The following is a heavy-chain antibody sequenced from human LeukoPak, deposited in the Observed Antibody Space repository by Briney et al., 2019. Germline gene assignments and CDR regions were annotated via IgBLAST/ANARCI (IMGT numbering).Heavy chain of an antibody. CDR3: ARDPRASGSLDY. V-gene: IGHV3-9*01. CDR2: ISWNSGSI. J-gene: IGHJ4*02. CDR1: GFTFDDYA. Sequence: GGSLRLSCAASGFTFDDYAMHWVRQAPGKGLEWVSGISWNSGSIGYADSVKGRFTISRDNSKNTLYLQMNSLRAEDTAVYYCARDPRASGSLDYWGQGTLVTVSS. D-gene: IGHD6-6*01.